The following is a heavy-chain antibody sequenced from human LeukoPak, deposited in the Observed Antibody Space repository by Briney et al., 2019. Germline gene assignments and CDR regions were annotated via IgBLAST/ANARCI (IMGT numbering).Heavy chain of an antibody. CDR3: AKVTTGYYYYMDV. CDR1: GFTFSSYE. D-gene: IGHD1-1*01. CDR2: IGGSGAGT. Sequence: GGSLRLSCAASGFTFSSYEMNWVRQAPGKGLEWVSGIGGSGAGTYYADSVKGRFTISRDNSKNTLSLQMNSLRAEDTALYYCAKVTTGYYYYMDVWGKGTTVTVSS. J-gene: IGHJ6*03. V-gene: IGHV3-23*01.